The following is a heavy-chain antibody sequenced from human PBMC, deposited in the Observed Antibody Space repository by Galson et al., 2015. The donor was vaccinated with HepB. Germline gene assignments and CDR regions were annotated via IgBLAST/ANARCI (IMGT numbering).Heavy chain of an antibody. D-gene: IGHD2-8*01. J-gene: IGHJ3*02. CDR2: IYFGGRT. V-gene: IGHV4-39*01. CDR3: ARPLVLNGRFTPGVGPFHI. CDR1: GVSISGGQYY. Sequence: SETLSLTCAVSGVSISGGQYYWGWIRQSPTKGLDWIRSIYFGGRTYFSPSFQSRVAMSVDTSKNRLSLTLRSVTAADTAVYYCARPLVLNGRFTPGVGPFHIWGHGTMVTVSA.